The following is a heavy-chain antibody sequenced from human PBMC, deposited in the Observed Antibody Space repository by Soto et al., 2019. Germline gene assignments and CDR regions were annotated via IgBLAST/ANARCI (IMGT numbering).Heavy chain of an antibody. Sequence: SLKVSCKASGGTSSSYAISWVRQAPGQGLEWMGGIIPIFGTANYAQKFQGRVTITADESTSTAYMELSSLRSEDTAVYYCAREGYSYGPKFDYWGQGTLVTVSS. J-gene: IGHJ4*02. D-gene: IGHD5-18*01. CDR2: IIPIFGTA. CDR1: GGTSSSYA. CDR3: AREGYSYGPKFDY. V-gene: IGHV1-69*13.